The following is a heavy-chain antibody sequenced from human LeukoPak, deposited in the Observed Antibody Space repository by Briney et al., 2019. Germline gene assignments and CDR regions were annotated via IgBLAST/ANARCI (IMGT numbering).Heavy chain of an antibody. CDR1: GGSISSGDYY. Sequence: SQTLSLTCTVSGGSISSGDYYWSWIRQPPGKGLEWIGYIYYSGSTYYNPSLKSRVTISVDTSKNQFSLKLSSVTAANTAVYYCAKGIYGDPNWFDPWGQGTLVTVSS. CDR3: AKGIYGDPNWFDP. D-gene: IGHD4-17*01. V-gene: IGHV4-30-4*01. CDR2: IYYSGST. J-gene: IGHJ5*02.